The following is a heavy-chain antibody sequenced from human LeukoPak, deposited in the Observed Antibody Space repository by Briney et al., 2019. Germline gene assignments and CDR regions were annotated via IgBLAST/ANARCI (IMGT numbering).Heavy chain of an antibody. V-gene: IGHV3-30*03. D-gene: IGHD4-11*01. J-gene: IGHJ4*02. CDR1: GFPFSTYG. CDR2: ILYDGSNV. Sequence: GGSLRLSCAASGFPFSTYGMHWVRQAPGKGLEWVAGILYDGSNVYYADSVKGRFTISRNNSKNTLSLQMNSLKGEDTGVYFCAGLLTTITTGAKWGQGTLVTVSS. CDR3: AGLLTTITTGAK.